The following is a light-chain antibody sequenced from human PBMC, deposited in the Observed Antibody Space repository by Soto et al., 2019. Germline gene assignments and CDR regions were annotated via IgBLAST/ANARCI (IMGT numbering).Light chain of an antibody. CDR2: SNN. CDR3: EAWDGSLNAVL. V-gene: IGLV1-44*01. CDR1: SSNIGTNT. J-gene: IGLJ2*01. Sequence: QSVLTQPPSASGTPGQRVTISCSGSSSNIGTNTVNWYQHLPGSAPKLLIYSNNQRPSGVPDRFSGSKSGTSASLAISGLQPDDEADYYCEAWDGSLNAVLFGGGTKLTVL.